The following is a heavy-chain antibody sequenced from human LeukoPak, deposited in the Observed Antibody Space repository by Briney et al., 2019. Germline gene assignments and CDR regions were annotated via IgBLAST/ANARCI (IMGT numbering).Heavy chain of an antibody. D-gene: IGHD6-13*01. CDR3: ARVRRPYSSSWYRVNWFDP. CDR2: IYSGGST. CDR1: GFTFSSYA. V-gene: IGHV3-53*01. J-gene: IGHJ5*02. Sequence: GGSLRLSCAASGFTFSSYAMSWVRQAPGKGLEWVSVIYSGGSTYYADSVKGRFTISRDNSKNTLYLQMNSLRAEDTAVYYCARVRRPYSSSWYRVNWFDPWGQGTLVTVSS.